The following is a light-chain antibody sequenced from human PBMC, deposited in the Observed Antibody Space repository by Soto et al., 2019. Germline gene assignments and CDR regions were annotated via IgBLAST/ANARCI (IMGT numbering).Light chain of an antibody. CDR2: EVS. CDR1: SSDVGNYKY. J-gene: IGLJ1*01. CDR3: FSYTSSGTYV. Sequence: QSALTQPASVSVSPGQSITISCTGTSSDVGNYKYVSWYQQHPGKALKLMIYEVSNRPSGVSNRFSGSKSGNTASLTISGLQAEDETDYYCFSYTSSGTYVFGTGTKVTVL. V-gene: IGLV2-14*01.